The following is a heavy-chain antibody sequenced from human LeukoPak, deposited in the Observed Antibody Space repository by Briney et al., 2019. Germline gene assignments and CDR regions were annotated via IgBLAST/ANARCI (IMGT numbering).Heavy chain of an antibody. CDR1: GFTFSSYW. CDR2: IKQDGSEK. V-gene: IGHV3-7*01. J-gene: IGHJ6*02. CDR3: ARDNGVQLWLRYYYYGMDV. Sequence: GGSLRLSCAASGFTFSSYWMSWVRQAPGKGLEWVANIKQDGSEKYYVDSVKGRFTISRDNAKNPLYLQMNSLRAEDTAVYYCARDNGVQLWLRYYYYGMDVWGQGTTVTVFS. D-gene: IGHD5-18*01.